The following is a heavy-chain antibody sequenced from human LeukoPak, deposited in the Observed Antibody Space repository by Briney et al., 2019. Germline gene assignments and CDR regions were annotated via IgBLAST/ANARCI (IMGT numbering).Heavy chain of an antibody. CDR1: GYTFTSYD. CDR3: ARGCNWKLSRGFDY. V-gene: IGHV1-8*01. J-gene: IGHJ4*02. D-gene: IGHD1-1*01. Sequence: ASVKVSCKASGYTFTSYDINWVRQATGQALEWMGWMNPNSGNTGYAQKFQGRVTMTRNTSISTAYMELSSLRSEDTAVYYCARGCNWKLSRGFDYWGQGTLVTVSS. CDR2: MNPNSGNT.